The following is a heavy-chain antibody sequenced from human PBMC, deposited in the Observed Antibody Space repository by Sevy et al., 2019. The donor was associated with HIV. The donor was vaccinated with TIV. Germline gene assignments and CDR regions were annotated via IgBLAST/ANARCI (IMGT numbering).Heavy chain of an antibody. V-gene: IGHV3-48*02. Sequence: GGSLRLSCAASGFTFSSYSMNWVRQAPGKGLEWVSYLSSSSSTIYYADSVKGRFTISRDNAKNSLYLQMNSLRDEDTAVYYCARDHFCSGGSCRDYYYYYGMDVWGQGTTVTVSS. J-gene: IGHJ6*02. CDR2: LSSSSSTI. D-gene: IGHD2-15*01. CDR3: ARDHFCSGGSCRDYYYYYGMDV. CDR1: GFTFSSYS.